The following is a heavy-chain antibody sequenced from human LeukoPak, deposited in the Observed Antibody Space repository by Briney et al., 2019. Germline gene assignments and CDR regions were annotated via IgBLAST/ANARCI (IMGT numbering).Heavy chain of an antibody. V-gene: IGHV4-34*01. J-gene: IGHJ4*02. CDR2: INHSGST. Sequence: PSETLSLTCAVYGGSFSGYYWSWIRQPPGKGLEWIGEINHSGSTNYNPSLKSRVTISVDTSKNQFSLKLSSVTAADTAVYYCARLSAVWYYFDYWGQGTLVTVSS. CDR1: GGSFSGYY. D-gene: IGHD3-16*01. CDR3: ARLSAVWYYFDY.